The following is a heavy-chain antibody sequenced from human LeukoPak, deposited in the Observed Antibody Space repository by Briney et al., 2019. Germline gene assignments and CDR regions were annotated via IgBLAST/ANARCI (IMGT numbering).Heavy chain of an antibody. CDR3: ARVYSSDLDY. J-gene: IGHJ4*02. V-gene: IGHV3-74*01. CDR1: GSTFSSYW. CDR2: INIVGRST. Sequence: GGSLRLSCAASGSTFSSYWMHWVRQAPGKGLVWVSRINIVGRSTSYADSVKGRFTISRANAKNPPTLQRASLRAETPAVYYCARVYSSDLDYWGQGTLVTVSS. D-gene: IGHD6-19*01.